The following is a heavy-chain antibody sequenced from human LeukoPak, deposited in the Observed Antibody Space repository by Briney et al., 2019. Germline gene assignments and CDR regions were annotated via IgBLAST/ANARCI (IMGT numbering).Heavy chain of an antibody. Sequence: PGGSLRLSCAASGFTFSSYWMSWVRKAPGKGLEWVANIKQDGSEKYYVDSVKGRFTISRDNARNSLYLQMNSLRAEDTAVYYCARDHVEWELLRSYYYYGMDVWGQGTTVIVSS. V-gene: IGHV3-7*01. D-gene: IGHD1-26*01. J-gene: IGHJ6*02. CDR2: IKQDGSEK. CDR1: GFTFSSYW. CDR3: ARDHVEWELLRSYYYYGMDV.